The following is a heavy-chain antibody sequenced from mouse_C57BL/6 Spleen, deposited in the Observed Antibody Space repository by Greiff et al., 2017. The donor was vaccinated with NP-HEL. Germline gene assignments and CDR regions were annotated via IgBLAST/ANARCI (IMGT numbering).Heavy chain of an antibody. Sequence: EVKLVESGGGLVQPKGSLKLSCAASGFSFNTYAMNWVRQAPGKGLEWVARIRSKSNNYATYYADSVKDRFTISRDDSESMLYLQMNNLKTEDTAMYYCVRLGDLPDYWGQGTSVTVSS. CDR3: VRLGDLPDY. V-gene: IGHV10-1*01. J-gene: IGHJ4*01. CDR2: IRSKSNNYAT. CDR1: GFSFNTYA.